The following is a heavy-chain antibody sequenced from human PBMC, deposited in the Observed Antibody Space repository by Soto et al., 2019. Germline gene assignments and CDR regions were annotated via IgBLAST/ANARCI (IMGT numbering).Heavy chain of an antibody. Sequence: SETLSLTCAVYGGSFSGYYWTWIRQPPGKGLEWIGEINHSGSTNCNPSLKSRVTISVDTSKNQFSLKLSSVTAADTAVYYCARTYGSGSYYFDYWGQGTLVTVFS. J-gene: IGHJ4*02. D-gene: IGHD3-10*01. V-gene: IGHV4-34*01. CDR3: ARTYGSGSYYFDY. CDR1: GGSFSGYY. CDR2: INHSGST.